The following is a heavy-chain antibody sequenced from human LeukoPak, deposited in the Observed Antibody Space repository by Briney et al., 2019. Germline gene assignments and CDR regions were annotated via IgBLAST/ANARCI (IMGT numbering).Heavy chain of an antibody. CDR1: GFTFSSYV. CDR2: LSSSGGDT. CDR3: AKLYSGRIFDV. J-gene: IGHJ3*01. V-gene: IGHV3-23*01. D-gene: IGHD3-10*01. Sequence: PGGSLRLSCEVSGFTFSSYVMSWVRQAPGKGLEWVSALSSSGGDTSYEDSVKGRFTISRDNSKNTLYLQMSSLRAEDMAVYYCAKLYSGRIFDVWGQGTMVTVSP.